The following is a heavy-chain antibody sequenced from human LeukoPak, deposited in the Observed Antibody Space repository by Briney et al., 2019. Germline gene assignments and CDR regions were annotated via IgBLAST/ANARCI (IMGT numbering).Heavy chain of an antibody. D-gene: IGHD2-2*01. CDR1: GGTFSSYA. CDR3: ASTGTLGYCSSTSCFDDAFDI. J-gene: IGHJ3*02. CDR2: IIPIFGTA. V-gene: IGHV1-69*05. Sequence: SVKVSCKASGGTFSSYAISWVRQAPGQGLEWMGRIIPIFGTANYAQKFQGRVTITKDESTSTAYMELSSLRSEDTAVYYCASTGTLGYCSSTSCFDDAFDIWGQGTMVTVSS.